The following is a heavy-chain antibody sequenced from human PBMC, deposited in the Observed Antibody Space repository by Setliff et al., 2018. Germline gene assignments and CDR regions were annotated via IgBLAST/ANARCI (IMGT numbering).Heavy chain of an antibody. Sequence: GASVKVSCKAFRYTFNDYYIRWVRQTPGQGLEWMGRINPSSGGTDDAQNFLGRVTMTRDTAISTAYMELSRLTSDDTAVYYCARAEYTSSSLYYYMDVWGKGTTVTVSS. CDR2: INPSSGGT. CDR3: ARAEYTSSSLYYYMDV. J-gene: IGHJ6*03. V-gene: IGHV1-2*06. CDR1: RYTFNDYY. D-gene: IGHD6-6*01.